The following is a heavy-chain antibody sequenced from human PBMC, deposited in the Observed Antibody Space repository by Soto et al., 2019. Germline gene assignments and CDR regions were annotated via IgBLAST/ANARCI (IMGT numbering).Heavy chain of an antibody. J-gene: IGHJ4*02. V-gene: IGHV3-21*01. D-gene: IGHD6-13*01. CDR2: ISSTSTYI. CDR3: ARAREGAAVPFDY. Sequence: EVQLVESGGGLVKPGGSLRLSCAASGFTFSGYTMNWVRQAPGKGLEWVSSISSTSTYIYYADSVKGRFTISRDTXKNSLYLQVNSLRAEDTAIYYCARAREGAAVPFDYWGQGTLVTVSS. CDR1: GFTFSGYT.